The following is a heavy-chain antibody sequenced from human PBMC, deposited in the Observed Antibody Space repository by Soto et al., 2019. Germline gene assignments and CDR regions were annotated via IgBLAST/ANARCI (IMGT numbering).Heavy chain of an antibody. D-gene: IGHD1-1*01. J-gene: IGHJ4*02. CDR3: ANRNTDGVSDH. V-gene: IGHV3-23*01. Sequence: GGSLRLSCAASGFSFASYDMRWVRQAPGKGLEWVSSISRIGASTYYADSVKGRFTVSRDNSNNTLSLQMNGLRVEDTAMYYCANRNTDGVSDHWGQGTLVTVSS. CDR1: GFSFASYD. CDR2: ISRIGAST.